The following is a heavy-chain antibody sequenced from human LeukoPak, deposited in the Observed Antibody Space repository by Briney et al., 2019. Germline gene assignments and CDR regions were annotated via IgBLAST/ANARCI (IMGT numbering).Heavy chain of an antibody. CDR3: ARDDDGLH. V-gene: IGHV4-59*01. D-gene: IGHD5-24*01. CDR2: IHYSGSA. J-gene: IGHJ4*02. CDR1: NGPINTYQ. Sequence: SETLSLTCTVSNGPINTYQWSWIRQPPGKGLEWIGNIHYSGSANYNPSLKSRVVISVDTSKNQFSLKLSPVTAADTAVYYCARDDDGLHWGQGTLVTVSS.